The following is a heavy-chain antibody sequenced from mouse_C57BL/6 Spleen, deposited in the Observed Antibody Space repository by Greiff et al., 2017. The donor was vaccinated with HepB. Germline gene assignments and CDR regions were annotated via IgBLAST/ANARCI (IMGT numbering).Heavy chain of an antibody. D-gene: IGHD6-1*01. V-gene: IGHV5-4*01. CDR2: ISDGGSYT. CDR3: ARDQRQAWFAY. CDR1: GFTFRSYA. J-gene: IGHJ3*01. Sequence: EVMLVESGGGLVKPGGSLKLSCAASGFTFRSYAMSWVRQTPEKRLEWVATISDGGSYTYYPDNVKGRFTISRDNAKNNLYLQMSHLKSEDTAMYYCARDQRQAWFAYWGQGTLVTVSA.